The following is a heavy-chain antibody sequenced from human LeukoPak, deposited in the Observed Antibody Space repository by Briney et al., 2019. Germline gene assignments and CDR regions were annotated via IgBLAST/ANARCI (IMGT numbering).Heavy chain of an antibody. Sequence: SETLSLTCTVSGGSVSRGSYYWRWLRQPPGKGLEGIGYIYYSGSTNYNPSLKSRVTISVDTSKNQFSLKLSSVTAADTAVYYCARDSYSSGTGYYGMDVWGQGTTVTVSS. J-gene: IGHJ6*02. CDR2: IYYSGST. V-gene: IGHV4-61*01. D-gene: IGHD3-10*01. CDR1: GGSVSRGSYY. CDR3: ARDSYSSGTGYYGMDV.